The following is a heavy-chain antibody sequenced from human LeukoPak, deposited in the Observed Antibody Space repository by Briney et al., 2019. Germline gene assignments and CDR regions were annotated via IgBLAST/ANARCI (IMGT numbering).Heavy chain of an antibody. V-gene: IGHV3-23*01. D-gene: IGHD3-22*01. CDR1: GFTFSSYA. CDR3: AKDQARGSSGYYYVGDDAFDI. Sequence: GGSLRLSCAASGFTFSSYAMSWVRQAPGKGLEWVSGIGGSGGSTYYADSVKGRFTISRDNSKNTLYLQMNSLRAEDTAVYYCAKDQARGSSGYYYVGDDAFDIWGQGTMVTVSS. CDR2: IGGSGGST. J-gene: IGHJ3*02.